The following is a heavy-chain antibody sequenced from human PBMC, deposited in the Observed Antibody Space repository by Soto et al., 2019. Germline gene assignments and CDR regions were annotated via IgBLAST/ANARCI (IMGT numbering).Heavy chain of an antibody. Sequence: GGSLRLSCAASGFTFSSYGMHWVRQAPGKGLEWVAVIWYDGSNKYYADSVKGRFTISRDNSKNTLYLQMNSLRAEDTAVYYCARVFGSYSALDYWGQGTLVTVS. CDR1: GFTFSSYG. D-gene: IGHD1-26*01. V-gene: IGHV3-33*01. CDR2: IWYDGSNK. CDR3: ARVFGSYSALDY. J-gene: IGHJ4*02.